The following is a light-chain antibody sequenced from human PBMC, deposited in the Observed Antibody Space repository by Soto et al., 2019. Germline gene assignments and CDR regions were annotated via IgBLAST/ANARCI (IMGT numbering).Light chain of an antibody. J-gene: IGKJ2*01. CDR1: QSVLYSSNNKDY. Sequence: DIVMTQSPDSLAVSLGERATINCKSSQSVLYSSNNKDYLAWYQQKPGQPPKLLIYWASTRESGVPDRFSGSGSGTDFTLTISSLQAEDVAVYYCQQYYSTRYTFGQVTKVEIK. V-gene: IGKV4-1*01. CDR2: WAS. CDR3: QQYYSTRYT.